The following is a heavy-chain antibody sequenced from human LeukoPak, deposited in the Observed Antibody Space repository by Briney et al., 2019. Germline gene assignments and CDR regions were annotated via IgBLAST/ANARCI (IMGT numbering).Heavy chain of an antibody. J-gene: IGHJ5*02. CDR3: ARAAAETGAFRDNWFDP. CDR1: GLSFGTYS. CDR2: ISSSSIYR. V-gene: IGHV3-21*01. D-gene: IGHD6-19*01. Sequence: GGSLRLAFSASGLSFGTYSMNWVRQAPGKGVECGSSISSSSIYRYYADSAKGRFTISRDNAKKSLYLQMNSLRAEDTAVYYCARAAAETGAFRDNWFDPWGQGTVVTVSS.